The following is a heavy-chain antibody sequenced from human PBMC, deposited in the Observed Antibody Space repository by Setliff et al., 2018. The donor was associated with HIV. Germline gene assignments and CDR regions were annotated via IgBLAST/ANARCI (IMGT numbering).Heavy chain of an antibody. V-gene: IGHV4-39*07. J-gene: IGHJ4*02. Sequence: SETLSLTCTVSGGSISSYYWGWVRQPPGKGLEWVGNVDYTGSTYYNPSLKSRVTISVDTSKNQFSLRLNSVTAADTAVYYCARDREYYYDNSGSPSFDYWGQGTLVTVSS. CDR2: VDYTGST. D-gene: IGHD3-22*01. CDR1: GGSISSYY. CDR3: ARDREYYYDNSGSPSFDY.